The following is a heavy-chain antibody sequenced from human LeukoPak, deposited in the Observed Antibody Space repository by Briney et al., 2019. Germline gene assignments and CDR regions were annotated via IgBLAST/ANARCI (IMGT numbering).Heavy chain of an antibody. V-gene: IGHV3-23*01. Sequence: GGSLRLSCAASGFTFSSYAMSWVRQAPGKGLEWVSAISGSGGSTYYADSVKGRFTISRDNSKNTPYLQMNSLRAEDTAVYYCAKSKRITMVRGNLLFDYWGQGTLVTVSS. D-gene: IGHD3-10*01. CDR1: GFTFSSYA. CDR3: AKSKRITMVRGNLLFDY. CDR2: ISGSGGST. J-gene: IGHJ4*02.